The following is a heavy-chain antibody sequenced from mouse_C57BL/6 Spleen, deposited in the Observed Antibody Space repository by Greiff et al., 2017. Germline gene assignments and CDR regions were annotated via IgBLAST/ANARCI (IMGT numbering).Heavy chain of an antibody. Sequence: EVLLVESGGGLVQPGGSLSLSCAASGFTFTDYYMSWVRQPPGKALEWLGFIRNKANGYTTKYSESVKGRFTISRDNSQSILYLQSNALRAEDSAAYSCARGLYGNYYFGYWGQGTTLTVSS. V-gene: IGHV7-3*01. D-gene: IGHD2-1*01. CDR3: ARGLYGNYYFGY. J-gene: IGHJ2*01. CDR1: GFTFTDYY. CDR2: IRNKANGYTT.